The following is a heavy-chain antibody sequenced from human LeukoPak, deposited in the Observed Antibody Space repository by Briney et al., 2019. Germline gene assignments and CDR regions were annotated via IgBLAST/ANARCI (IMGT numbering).Heavy chain of an antibody. Sequence: TGGSLRLSCAASGFTFHYYGITWVRHAPGKGLEWVSGINWKGDTSVYADSVKGRFTISRDNARNSLYLQMNSLRAEDTALYYCATAAGGEGYWGQGTLVTVSS. CDR2: INWKGDTS. CDR1: GFTFHYYG. J-gene: IGHJ4*02. D-gene: IGHD6-13*01. V-gene: IGHV3-20*04. CDR3: ATAAGGEGY.